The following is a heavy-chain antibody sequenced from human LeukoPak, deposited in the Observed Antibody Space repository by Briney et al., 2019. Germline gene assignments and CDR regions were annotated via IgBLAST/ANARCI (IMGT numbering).Heavy chain of an antibody. Sequence: ASVKVSCKASGYTFTSYDINWVRQATGQGLEWMGWMNPNSGNTGYAQKFQGRVTMTRNTSISTAYMELSSLRSEDTAVYYCARGGYFLPAAIWSYYHGMDVWGQGTTVTVSS. CDR1: GYTFTSYD. J-gene: IGHJ6*02. V-gene: IGHV1-8*01. CDR3: ARGGYFLPAAIWSYYHGMDV. D-gene: IGHD2-2*02. CDR2: MNPNSGNT.